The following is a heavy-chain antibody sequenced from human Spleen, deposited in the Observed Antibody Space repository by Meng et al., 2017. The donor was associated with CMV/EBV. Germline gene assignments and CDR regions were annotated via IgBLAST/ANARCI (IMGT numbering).Heavy chain of an antibody. CDR1: GDTLSSYT. J-gene: IGHJ5*02. D-gene: IGHD6-6*01. Sequence: TGKASGDTLSSYTISGMRQAPGQGMEWMGRASPFLGIANYAQKFQGRVTLTADKSTSTAYMELSSLRSEDTAVYYCARDISSYWFDPWGQGTLVTVSS. CDR3: ARDISSYWFDP. V-gene: IGHV1-69*04. CDR2: ASPFLGIA.